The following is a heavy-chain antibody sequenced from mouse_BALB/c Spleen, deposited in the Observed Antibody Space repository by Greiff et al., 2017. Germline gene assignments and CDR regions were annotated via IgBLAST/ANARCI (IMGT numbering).Heavy chain of an antibody. CDR3: TRSLYYYGTAFDY. Sequence: EVKLMESGGGLVQPGGSMKLSCVASGFTFSNYWMNWVRQSPEKGLEWVAEIRLKSNNYATHYAESVKGRFTISRDDSKSSVYLQMNNLRAEDTGIYYCTRSLYYYGTAFDYWGQGTTLTVSS. D-gene: IGHD1-1*01. J-gene: IGHJ2*01. V-gene: IGHV6-6*02. CDR1: GFTFSNYW. CDR2: IRLKSNNYAT.